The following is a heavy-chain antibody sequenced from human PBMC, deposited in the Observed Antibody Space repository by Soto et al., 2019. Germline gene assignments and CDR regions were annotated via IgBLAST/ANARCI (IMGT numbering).Heavy chain of an antibody. D-gene: IGHD2-2*01. J-gene: IGHJ6*02. CDR3: AKLAGYCSGNSCHGDYAMDV. V-gene: IGHV4-39*01. Sequence: PSGTLSITCTVSGGTINSKSYSWAWNRQPPGKGLEWSGTFYYSENTYYNPSLKSRVTISVDTSKNQFSLKLSSVTAADTAVYYCAKLAGYCSGNSCHGDYAMDVWGQGTTVTVSS. CDR1: GGTINSKSYS. CDR2: FYYSENT.